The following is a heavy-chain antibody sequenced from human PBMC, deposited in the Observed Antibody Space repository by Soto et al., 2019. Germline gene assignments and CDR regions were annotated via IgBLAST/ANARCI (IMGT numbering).Heavy chain of an antibody. CDR3: ARTKQALFDY. Sequence: GGSLRLSCAASGFTFSSYAMHWVRQAPGKGLEWVAVISYDGSNKYYADSVKGRFTISRDNSKNTLYLQMNSLRAEDTAVYYCARTKQALFDYWGQGTLVTVSS. J-gene: IGHJ4*02. CDR1: GFTFSSYA. CDR2: ISYDGSNK. D-gene: IGHD2-8*01. V-gene: IGHV3-30-3*01.